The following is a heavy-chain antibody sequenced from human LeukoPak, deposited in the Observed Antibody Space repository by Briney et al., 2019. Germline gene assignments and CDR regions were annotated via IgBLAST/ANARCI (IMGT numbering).Heavy chain of an antibody. V-gene: IGHV1-2*02. CDR2: INPNSGGT. CDR1: LYTFTHYY. D-gene: IGHD3-10*01. Sequence: ASVTVSFKSSLYTFTHYYMHWVRPAPGQGLEWMGWINPNSGGTNYAQKFQGRVTMTRDTSISTAYMELSRLRSDDTAVYYCAREAINYYGSGSYRNAFDIWGQGTMVTVSS. J-gene: IGHJ3*02. CDR3: AREAINYYGSGSYRNAFDI.